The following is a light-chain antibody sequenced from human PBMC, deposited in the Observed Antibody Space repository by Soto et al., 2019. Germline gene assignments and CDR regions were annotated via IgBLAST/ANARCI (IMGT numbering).Light chain of an antibody. J-gene: IGLJ2*01. CDR2: HVS. CDR3: SSYGGFNNVL. CDR1: GTDVGQYNY. Sequence: QPVLTQPSSASGSPGQSVTISCTGAGTDVGQYNYVSWYQQHPGKAPKLLIHHVSRRPSGVPARFSGSKSGNTASLTVSGLQTEDEADYYCSSYGGFNNVLFGGGTKLTVL. V-gene: IGLV2-8*01.